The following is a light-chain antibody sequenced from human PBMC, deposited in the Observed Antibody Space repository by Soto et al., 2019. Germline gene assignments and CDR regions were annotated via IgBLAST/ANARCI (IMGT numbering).Light chain of an antibody. Sequence: IVLTQSPASLSLSLGERATLSCRASQGVGSYLAWYQQKPGEAPKLLIFAASTLQSGVPSRFSGSGSGTDFTLTISSLQAEDFATYYCQQLSTYPSTFGGGTKVDIK. V-gene: IGKV1-9*01. CDR1: QGVGSY. CDR3: QQLSTYPST. J-gene: IGKJ4*01. CDR2: AAS.